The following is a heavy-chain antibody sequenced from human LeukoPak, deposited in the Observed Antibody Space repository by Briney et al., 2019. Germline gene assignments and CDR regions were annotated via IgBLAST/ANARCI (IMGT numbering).Heavy chain of an antibody. CDR1: GYTFTSYD. CDR2: MNPSSGKT. CDR3: VRAGRYCRGGRCYSDDHFDY. V-gene: IGHV1-8*02. J-gene: IGHJ4*02. D-gene: IGHD2-15*01. Sequence: ASVKVSCKGSGYTFTSYDINWVRQATGQGPEWLGWMNPSSGKTGYAQKFQGRVTMTRNTSQITAYMELSSLMSEEMAVYYCVRAGRYCRGGRCYSDDHFDYWGQGTPVIVSP.